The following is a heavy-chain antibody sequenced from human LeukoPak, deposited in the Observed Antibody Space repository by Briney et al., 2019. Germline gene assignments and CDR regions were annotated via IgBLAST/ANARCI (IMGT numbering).Heavy chain of an antibody. D-gene: IGHD3-3*01. CDR1: GFTFDDYG. CDR2: INWNGGST. CDR3: ARGWDFWSGDQYNWFDH. V-gene: IGHV3-20*04. Sequence: PGGSLRLSCAASGFTFDDYGMSWVRHAPGKGLEWVPGINWNGGSTAYAESVKGRFTIYRDNAKNYLYLQMNSLRAEDTALYYCARGWDFWSGDQYNWFDHWGQGTLVTVSS. J-gene: IGHJ5*02.